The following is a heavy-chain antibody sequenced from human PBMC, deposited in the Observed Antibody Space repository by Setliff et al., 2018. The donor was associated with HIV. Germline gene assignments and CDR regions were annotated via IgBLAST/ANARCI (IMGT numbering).Heavy chain of an antibody. J-gene: IGHJ4*02. V-gene: IGHV3-15*01. D-gene: IGHD3-10*01. CDR1: GLIFSDHY. Sequence: PGGSLRLSCAASGLIFSDHYMDWVRQAPGKGLEWVGRIKSKADGGTTDYAASVKGRFTISRDDSRSTLYLQMNSLITEDTALYYCTTAVAQNWYGSGNENYWGQGTLVTVSS. CDR2: IKSKADGGTT. CDR3: TTAVAQNWYGSGNENY.